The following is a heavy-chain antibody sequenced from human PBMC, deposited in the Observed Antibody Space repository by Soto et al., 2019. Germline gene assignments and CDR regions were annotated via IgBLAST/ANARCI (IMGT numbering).Heavy chain of an antibody. D-gene: IGHD6-19*01. CDR3: ASRYSSGFYGMDV. CDR1: GGPFSGYL. Sequence: QVQLQQWGAGLLKPSETLSLTCAVYGGPFSGYLWSWIRQAPGKGLEWIGEINHSGRTNYNPSLGSRVTISVDTSKNQFSLKLSSVTAADTAGYYCASRYSSGFYGMDVWGQGTTVTVSS. J-gene: IGHJ6*02. CDR2: INHSGRT. V-gene: IGHV4-34*01.